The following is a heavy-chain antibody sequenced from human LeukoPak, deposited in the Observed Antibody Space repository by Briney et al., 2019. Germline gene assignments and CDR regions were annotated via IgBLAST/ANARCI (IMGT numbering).Heavy chain of an antibody. CDR3: AKDWPGVLRYFDLPAPNWFDP. J-gene: IGHJ5*02. V-gene: IGHV3-30*02. Sequence: PGGSLRLSCAASGFTFSSYGMHWVRQAPGKGLEWVAFIRYDGSNKCYADSVKGRFTISRDNSKNTLYLQMNSLRAEDTAVYYCAKDWPGVLRYFDLPAPNWFDPWGQGTLVTVSS. CDR2: IRYDGSNK. D-gene: IGHD3-9*01. CDR1: GFTFSSYG.